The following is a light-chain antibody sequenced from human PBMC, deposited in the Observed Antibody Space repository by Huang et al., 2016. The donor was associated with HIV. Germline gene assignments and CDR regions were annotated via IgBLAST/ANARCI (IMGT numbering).Light chain of an antibody. CDR2: GSS. CDR1: ETVTSIY. J-gene: IGKJ2*01. V-gene: IGKV3-20*01. CDR3: QQYGGSPRT. Sequence: EIVLTQSPGTLSLSPGERATLSCRASETVTSIYLAWYQQKPGQAPRLIIFGSSTRATGIPDRFTGSGSGTYFTLTITRLEREDLAMYYCQQYGGSPRTFGQGTKLELK.